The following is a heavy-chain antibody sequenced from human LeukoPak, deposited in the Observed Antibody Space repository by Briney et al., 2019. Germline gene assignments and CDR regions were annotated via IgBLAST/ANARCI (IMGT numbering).Heavy chain of an antibody. V-gene: IGHV4-30-4*01. D-gene: IGHD4-23*01. CDR3: ARDGGYGGVYWYFDL. J-gene: IGHJ2*01. CDR1: GGSISSGDYY. CDR2: IYYSGST. Sequence: SSETLSLTCTVSGGSISSGDYYWSWIRQPPGKGLEWIGYIYYSGSTYYNPSLKSRVTISVDTSKNQFSLKLSSVTAADTAVYYCARDGGYGGVYWYFDLWGRGTLVTVSS.